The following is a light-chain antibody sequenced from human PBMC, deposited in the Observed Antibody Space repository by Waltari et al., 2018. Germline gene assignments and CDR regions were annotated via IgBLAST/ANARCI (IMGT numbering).Light chain of an antibody. Sequence: DIQLTQSPSFLSASVGDRVTITCRASQGISSYLAWYQQKQGKAPKLLIYAASILQSGVPSRFSGCGSGTEFTLTISRLQPEDFATYYCQQLNSYPPYTFGQGTKLEIK. CDR1: QGISSY. V-gene: IGKV1-9*01. CDR3: QQLNSYPPYT. CDR2: AAS. J-gene: IGKJ2*01.